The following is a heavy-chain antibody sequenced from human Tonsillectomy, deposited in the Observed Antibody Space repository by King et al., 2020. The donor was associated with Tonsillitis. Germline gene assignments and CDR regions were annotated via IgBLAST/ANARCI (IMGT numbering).Heavy chain of an antibody. CDR1: RFTFSSYS. Sequence: VQLVESGGGLVQPGGSLRLSCAASRFTFSSYSMNWVRQAPGKGLEWGSYISSSSGTIYYADSVKGRFTISRDNAKNSLYLQMNSLRDEDTAVYYCARGRGYSSGYFDYWGQGTLVTVSS. J-gene: IGHJ4*02. CDR2: ISSSSGTI. D-gene: IGHD5-18*01. CDR3: ARGRGYSSGYFDY. V-gene: IGHV3-48*02.